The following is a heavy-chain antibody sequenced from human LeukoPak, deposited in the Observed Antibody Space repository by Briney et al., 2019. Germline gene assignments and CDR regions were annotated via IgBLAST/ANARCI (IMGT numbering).Heavy chain of an antibody. J-gene: IGHJ4*02. CDR1: GFTFSSYW. V-gene: IGHV3-7*01. CDR2: IKQDGSEK. Sequence: GGSLRLSCAASGFTFSSYWMSWVRQAPGKGLEWVANIKQDGSEKYYVDSVKGRFTISRDNAKNSLYLQMNSLRAEATAVYYCAREFRFLEWLPAPGYDYWGQGTLVTVSS. CDR3: AREFRFLEWLPAPGYDY. D-gene: IGHD3-3*01.